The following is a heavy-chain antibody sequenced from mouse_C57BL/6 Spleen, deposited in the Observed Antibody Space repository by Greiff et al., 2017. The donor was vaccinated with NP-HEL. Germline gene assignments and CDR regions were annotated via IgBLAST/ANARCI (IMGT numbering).Heavy chain of an antibody. CDR3: ARSSASTMVKDYAMDY. D-gene: IGHD2-2*01. J-gene: IGHJ4*01. CDR1: FYTFTSYW. CDR2: IHPNSGST. Sequence: QVQLQQPGAELGKPGASVQLSCQASFYTFTSYWMHWVKQRPGQGLEWIGMIHPNSGSTNYNEKFKSKATLTVDKSSSTAYMQLSSLTSEDSAVYYCARSSASTMVKDYAMDYWGQGTSVTVSS. V-gene: IGHV1-64*01.